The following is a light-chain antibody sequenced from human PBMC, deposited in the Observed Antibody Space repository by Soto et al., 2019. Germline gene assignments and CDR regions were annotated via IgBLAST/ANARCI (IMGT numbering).Light chain of an antibody. CDR1: QSVSSN. CDR3: QQYNNWPPWIT. CDR2: GAS. J-gene: IGKJ3*01. Sequence: EIVMTQSPATLSVSPGERATLSCRASQSVSSNLAWYQQKPGQAPRLLIYGASTRATGIPARFSGSGSGTEFTLTISSLQSEDFAVYYCQQYNNWPPWITFCPGTKVDIK. V-gene: IGKV3-15*01.